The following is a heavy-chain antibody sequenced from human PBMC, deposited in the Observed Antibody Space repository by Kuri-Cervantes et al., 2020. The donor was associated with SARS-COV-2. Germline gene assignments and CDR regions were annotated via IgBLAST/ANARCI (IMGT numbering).Heavy chain of an antibody. V-gene: IGHV3-15*07. CDR1: GFTFSNAW. J-gene: IGHJ6*02. D-gene: IGHD2-2*01. CDR2: IKSKTDGGTT. Sequence: GSLRLSCAASGFTFSNAWMNWVRQAPGKGLEWVGRIKSKTDGGTTDYAAPVKGRFTISRDDSKNTLYLQMNSLKTEDTAVYYCTTKLLSSSYYYYGMDVWGQGTTVTVSS. CDR3: TTKLLSSSYYYYGMDV.